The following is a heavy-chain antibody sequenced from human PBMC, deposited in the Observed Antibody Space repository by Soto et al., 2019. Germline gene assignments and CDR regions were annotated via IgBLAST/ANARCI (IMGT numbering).Heavy chain of an antibody. CDR1: GFSFSDYS. D-gene: IGHD6-6*01. Sequence: GGSLRLSCAASGFSFSDYSMNWVRQAPGKGLEWLSYISRSGSLNYYADSVKGRFTISRDNAKNSLYLEMNSVRDEDTAMYYCARDLEYSSSWYYYYGLDVWGNGTTVTVS. CDR2: ISRSGSLN. J-gene: IGHJ6*04. V-gene: IGHV3-48*02. CDR3: ARDLEYSSSWYYYYGLDV.